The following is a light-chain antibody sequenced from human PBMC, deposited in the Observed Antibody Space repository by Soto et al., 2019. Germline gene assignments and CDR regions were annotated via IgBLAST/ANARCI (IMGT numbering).Light chain of an antibody. CDR1: QSLSYNY. Sequence: VLTQSPDTLSLSPGERATLSCRASQSLSYNYLSWYKQKPGQAPRLLIYGVSFRATGIPDRCSGGGSGTDFTLTISRLETEDFEVYYCQQYGGFPWTFGQGTNVEIK. J-gene: IGKJ1*01. V-gene: IGKV3-20*01. CDR3: QQYGGFPWT. CDR2: GVS.